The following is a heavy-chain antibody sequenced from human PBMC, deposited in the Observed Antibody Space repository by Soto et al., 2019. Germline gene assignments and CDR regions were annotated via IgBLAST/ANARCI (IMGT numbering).Heavy chain of an antibody. CDR2: IYYSGST. D-gene: IGHD5-12*01. V-gene: IGHV4-59*01. Sequence: PSETLSLTCTVSGGSISSYYWSWIRQPPGKGLEWIGYIYYSGSTNYNPSLKSRVTISVDTSKNQFSLKLSSVTAADTAVYYCARGYSGYDFEFWGQGTLVIVSA. CDR3: ARGYSGYDFEF. CDR1: GGSISSYY. J-gene: IGHJ4*02.